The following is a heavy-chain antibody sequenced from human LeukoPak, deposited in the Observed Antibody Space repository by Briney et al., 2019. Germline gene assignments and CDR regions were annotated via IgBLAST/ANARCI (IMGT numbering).Heavy chain of an antibody. CDR2: ISAYNGNT. CDR1: GYTFTSYG. D-gene: IGHD6-19*01. Sequence: ASVKVSCKASGYTFTSYGISWVRQAPGQGLEWMGWISAYNGNTNYARKLQGRVTMTTDTSTSTAYMELRSLRSDDTAVYYCAREQWLVGADDYFDYWGQGTLVTVSS. CDR3: AREQWLVGADDYFDY. J-gene: IGHJ4*02. V-gene: IGHV1-18*01.